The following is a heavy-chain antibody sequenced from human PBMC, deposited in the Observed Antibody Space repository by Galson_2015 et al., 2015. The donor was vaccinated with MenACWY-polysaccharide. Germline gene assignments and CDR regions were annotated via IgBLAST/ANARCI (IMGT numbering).Heavy chain of an antibody. V-gene: IGHV4-34*01. CDR2: IKHSGLT. D-gene: IGHD3-3*01. CDR3: ARAWSSGYYSDF. Sequence: ETLSLTCVVYGGSFTNYYWTWIRQSAGKGLEWIGEIKHSGLTNYNPSLRSRVTVSVDPSKNQFSMNLTSVTAADTGVYYCARAWSSGYYSDFWGQGTPVAVSS. CDR1: GGSFTNYY. J-gene: IGHJ4*02.